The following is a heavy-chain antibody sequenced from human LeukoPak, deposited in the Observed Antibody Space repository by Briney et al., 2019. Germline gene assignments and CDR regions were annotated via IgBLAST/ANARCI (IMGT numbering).Heavy chain of an antibody. J-gene: IGHJ3*02. V-gene: IGHV1-2*02. CDR1: GYTFTAHF. D-gene: IGHD6-6*01. CDR3: ASGIAARFDAFDI. CDR2: INPNSGGT. Sequence: GASVKVSCKASGYTFTAHFIHWVRQAPGQGLEWMGWINPNSGGTNYAQKFQGRVTMTRDTSISTAYMELSRLRSDDTAVYYCASGIAARFDAFDIWGQGTMVTVSS.